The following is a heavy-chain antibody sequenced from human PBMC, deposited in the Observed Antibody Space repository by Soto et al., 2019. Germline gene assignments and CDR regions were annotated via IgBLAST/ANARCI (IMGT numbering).Heavy chain of an antibody. J-gene: IGHJ1*01. CDR2: ISYDGSNK. CDR1: GFTFSSYG. D-gene: IGHD3-16*01. CDR3: AKDLLGARTRVGPSFQH. Sequence: QVQLVESGGGVVQPGRSLRLSCAASGFTFSSYGMHWVRQAPGKGLEWVAVISYDGSNKYYADSVKGRFTISRDNSKNTLYLRMNGPRAADTAVYYCAKDLLGARTRVGPSFQHWGQGTLVTVSS. V-gene: IGHV3-30*18.